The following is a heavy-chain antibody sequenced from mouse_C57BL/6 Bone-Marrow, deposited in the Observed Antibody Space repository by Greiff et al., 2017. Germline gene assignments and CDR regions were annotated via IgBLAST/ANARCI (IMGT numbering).Heavy chain of an antibody. CDR2: IDPETGGT. Sequence: VKLMESGAELVRPGASVTLSCKASGYTFTDYEMHWVKQTPVHGLEWIGAIDPETGGTAYNQKFKGKAILTADKSSSTAYMELRSLTSEDSAVYYCTRREWLLFHDWRQGTTLTVSS. V-gene: IGHV1-15*01. J-gene: IGHJ2*01. D-gene: IGHD2-3*01. CDR3: TRREWLLFHD. CDR1: GYTFTDYE.